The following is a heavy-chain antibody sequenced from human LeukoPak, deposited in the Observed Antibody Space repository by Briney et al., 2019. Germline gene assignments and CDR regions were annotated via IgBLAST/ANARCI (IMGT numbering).Heavy chain of an antibody. V-gene: IGHV1-18*01. J-gene: IGHJ4*02. D-gene: IGHD2-2*02. CDR2: ISAYNGNT. CDR1: GYTFTSYG. CDR3: ARVTSCYTGIICGFDY. Sequence: ASVKVSCKASGYTFTSYGISRVRQAPGQGLEWMGWISAYNGNTNYAQKLQGRVTMTTDTSTSTAYMELRSLRSDDTAVYYCARVTSCYTGIICGFDYWGQGTLVTVSS.